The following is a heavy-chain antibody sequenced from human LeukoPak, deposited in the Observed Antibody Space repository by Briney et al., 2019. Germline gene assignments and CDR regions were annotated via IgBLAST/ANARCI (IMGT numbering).Heavy chain of an antibody. CDR2: IYYSGDT. J-gene: IGHJ4*02. V-gene: IGHV4-59*11. Sequence: SETLSLTCTVSGDSISSHYWSWIRQPPGKGLEWIGYIYYSGDTNYNPSLKSRVTMSLDTSKNQFSLILTSVTAADTAVYYCAKDYDFWSGYYDYWGQGTLVTVSS. CDR3: AKDYDFWSGYYDY. D-gene: IGHD3-3*01. CDR1: GDSISSHY.